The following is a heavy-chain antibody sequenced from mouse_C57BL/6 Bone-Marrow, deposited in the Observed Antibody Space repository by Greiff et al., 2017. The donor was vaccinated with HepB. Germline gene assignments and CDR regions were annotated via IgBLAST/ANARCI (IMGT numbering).Heavy chain of an antibody. J-gene: IGHJ4*01. CDR3: TTDYYGSSYRYYAMDY. D-gene: IGHD1-1*01. Sequence: EVQLQQSGAELVRPGASVKLSCTASGFNIKDYYMHWVKQRPEQGLEWIGRIDPEDGDTEYAPKFQGKATMTADTSSNTAYLQLSSLTSEDTAVYYCTTDYYGSSYRYYAMDYWGQGTSVTFSS. V-gene: IGHV14-1*01. CDR2: IDPEDGDT. CDR1: GFNIKDYY.